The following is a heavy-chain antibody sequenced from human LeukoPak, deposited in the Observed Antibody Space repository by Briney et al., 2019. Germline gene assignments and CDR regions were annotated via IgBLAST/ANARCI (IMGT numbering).Heavy chain of an antibody. Sequence: ASVKVSCKASGYTFTGYYMHWVRQAPGQGLEWMGWINPNSGGTNYAQKLQGRVTMTIDTSTSTAYMELRSLRSDDTAVYYCAREAVDILTGYYRNYYYYGMDVWGQGTTVTVSS. CDR1: GYTFTGYY. CDR3: AREAVDILTGYYRNYYYYGMDV. CDR2: INPNSGGT. D-gene: IGHD3-9*01. J-gene: IGHJ6*02. V-gene: IGHV1-2*02.